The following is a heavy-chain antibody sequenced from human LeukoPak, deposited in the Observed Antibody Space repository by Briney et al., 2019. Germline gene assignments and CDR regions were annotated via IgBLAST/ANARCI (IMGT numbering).Heavy chain of an antibody. J-gene: IGHJ4*02. D-gene: IGHD3-16*02. CDR3: RGGLSLLWYFDY. V-gene: IGHV4-39*07. Sequence: SETLSLTCTVSGGSISSDSYYWGWIRQPPGKGLEWIGSIYYSGSTYYNPSLKSRVTISVDSSKNQFSLKLSSVTAADTAVYYCRGGLSLLWYFDYWGQGTLVTVSS. CDR1: GGSISSDSYY. CDR2: IYYSGST.